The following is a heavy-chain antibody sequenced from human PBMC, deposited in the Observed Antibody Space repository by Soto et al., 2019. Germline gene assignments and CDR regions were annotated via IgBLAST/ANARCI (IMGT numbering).Heavy chain of an antibody. D-gene: IGHD6-19*01. CDR2: INPNSGGT. CDR3: ARLTSGWYGLPNYYFDY. J-gene: IGHJ4*02. Sequence: ASVKVSCKASGYTFTGYYMHWVRLAPGQGLEWMGWINPNSGGTNYAQKFQGRVTMTRDTSISTAYMELSRLRSDDTAVYYCARLTSGWYGLPNYYFDYWGQGTLVTVSS. CDR1: GYTFTGYY. V-gene: IGHV1-2*02.